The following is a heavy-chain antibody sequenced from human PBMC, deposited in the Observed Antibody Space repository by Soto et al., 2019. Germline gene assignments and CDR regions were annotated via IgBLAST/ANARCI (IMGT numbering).Heavy chain of an antibody. CDR2: ISAYNANT. CDR3: ARDARYCSGGSCYNGPSYYYYYMDV. CDR1: GYTFTSYG. Sequence: QVQLVQSGAEVKKPGASVKVSCKASGYTFTSYGISWVRQAPGQGLEWMGRISAYNANTNYAQKLQGRVTMTTDTSTSTAYRELRSLRSDDTAVYYCARDARYCSGGSCYNGPSYYYYYMDVWGKGTTVTVSS. V-gene: IGHV1-18*01. J-gene: IGHJ6*03. D-gene: IGHD2-15*01.